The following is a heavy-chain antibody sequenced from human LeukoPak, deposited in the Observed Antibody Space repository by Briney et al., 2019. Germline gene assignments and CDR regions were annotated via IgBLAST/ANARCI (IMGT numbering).Heavy chain of an antibody. D-gene: IGHD3-10*01. CDR1: CGSISSSY. CDR2: VGVSGSA. J-gene: IGHJ4*02. V-gene: IGHV4-59*07. CDR3: GSMSMVRGVIIDY. Sequence: SATLSPTCTAPCGSISSSYWSWIQQPPGKGLGWFGLVGVSGSANSTPSLRSRFPISVATSRSQFSLKLSAVTAADTAAYYCGSMSMVRGVIIDYWGEGTPVTVSS.